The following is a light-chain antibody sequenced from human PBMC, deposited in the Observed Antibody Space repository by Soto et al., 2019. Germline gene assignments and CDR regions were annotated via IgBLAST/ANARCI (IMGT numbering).Light chain of an antibody. J-gene: IGKJ2*02. CDR2: KVS. V-gene: IGKV2-30*01. Sequence: VVMTQSPLSRPVTLGQPASISCRYSQSLVYSDGTTYLNWFQQRQGQSPRRLIYKVSNRDSGVPDRFSGSGSGTDFTLQTSRLEAEDVGVYSCVQGTHWPPCTCGQGTKLQIK. CDR1: QSLVYSDGTTY. CDR3: VQGTHWPPCT.